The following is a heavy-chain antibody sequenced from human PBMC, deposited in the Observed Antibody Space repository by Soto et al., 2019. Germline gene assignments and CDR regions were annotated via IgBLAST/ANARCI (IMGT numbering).Heavy chain of an antibody. V-gene: IGHV1-3*01. J-gene: IGHJ6*03. CDR3: ARRGSYSSSSGGYYYYYMDV. D-gene: IGHD6-6*01. CDR1: GYTFTSYA. Sequence: ASVKVSCKASGYTFTSYAMHWVRQAPGQRLEWMGWINAGNGNTKYSRKFQGRVNITRDTSASTAYKELSSLRSEDTAVYYCARRGSYSSSSGGYYYYYMDVWGKGTTVTVSS. CDR2: INAGNGNT.